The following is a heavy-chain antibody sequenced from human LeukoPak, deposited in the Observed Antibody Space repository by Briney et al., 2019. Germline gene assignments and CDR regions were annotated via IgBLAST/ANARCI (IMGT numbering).Heavy chain of an antibody. V-gene: IGHV3-53*01. CDR2: MYSGGHT. Sequence: GGSLRPSCGVSGFAVSDSYMSWVRQGPGKALEWVSLMYSGGHTFYTDSVRGRFSISRDNSNNTLYLQMNNLRPEDTAVYHCVREGRMGRTFYSDYWGQGTLVTVSS. CDR3: VREGRMGRTFYSDY. D-gene: IGHD1-26*01. J-gene: IGHJ4*02. CDR1: GFAVSDSY.